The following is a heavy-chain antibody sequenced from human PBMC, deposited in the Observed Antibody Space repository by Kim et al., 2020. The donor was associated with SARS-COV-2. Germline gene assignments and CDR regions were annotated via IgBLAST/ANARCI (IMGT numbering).Heavy chain of an antibody. V-gene: IGHV4-4*02. CDR2: IYHSGST. D-gene: IGHD6-19*01. CDR1: GGSISSSNW. Sequence: SETLSLTCAVSGGSISSSNWWSWVRQPPGKGLEWIGEIYHSGSTNYNPSLKSRVTISVDKSKNQFSLKLSSVTAADTAVYYCARTNSSGWYGSYYYGMDVSGQGTTVTVSS. J-gene: IGHJ6*02. CDR3: ARTNSSGWYGSYYYGMDV.